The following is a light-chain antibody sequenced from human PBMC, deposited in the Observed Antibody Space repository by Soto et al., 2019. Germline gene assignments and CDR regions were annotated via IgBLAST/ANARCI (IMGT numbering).Light chain of an antibody. CDR2: GAS. J-gene: IGKJ5*01. CDR1: QSVSSNY. CDR3: QQYGSSRT. V-gene: IGKV3-20*01. Sequence: EIVLTQSPGTLSLSPGERATLSCRASQSVSSNYLAWYQQKPGQAPRLLIYGASSRATGIPDSFSGSGSGTDFTLTISRLEPEDFSVYYCQQYGSSRTFGQGTRLEIK.